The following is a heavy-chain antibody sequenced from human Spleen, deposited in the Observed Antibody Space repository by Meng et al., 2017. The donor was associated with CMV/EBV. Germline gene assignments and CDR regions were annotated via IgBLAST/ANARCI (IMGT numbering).Heavy chain of an antibody. CDR1: GFTFSSYG. J-gene: IGHJ4*02. CDR3: ARDPIYCGSTSCFSYYFDY. D-gene: IGHD2-2*01. CDR2: IRYDGSNK. V-gene: IGHV3-30*02. Sequence: GGSLRLSCAASGFTFSSYGMHWVRQAPGKGLEWVAFIRYDGSNKYYADSVKGRFTISRDNSKNTLYLQMNSLRAEDTAVYYCARDPIYCGSTSCFSYYFDYWGQGTLVTVSS.